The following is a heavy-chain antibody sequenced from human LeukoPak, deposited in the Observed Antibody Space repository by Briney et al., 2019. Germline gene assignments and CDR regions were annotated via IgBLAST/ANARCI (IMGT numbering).Heavy chain of an antibody. Sequence: GASVKVSCKASVGTFSSYAISWVRQAPGQGLEWMGGIIPIFGTVNYAQKFQGRVTITADKSTSTAYMELSSLRSEDTAVYYCARSLFRFLEWSYRSYYYYYMDVWGKGTTVTVSS. CDR1: VGTFSSYA. D-gene: IGHD3-3*01. V-gene: IGHV1-69*06. CDR2: IIPIFGTV. J-gene: IGHJ6*03. CDR3: ARSLFRFLEWSYRSYYYYYMDV.